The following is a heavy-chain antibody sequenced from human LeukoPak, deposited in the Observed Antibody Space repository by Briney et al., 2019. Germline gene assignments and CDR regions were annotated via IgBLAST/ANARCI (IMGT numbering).Heavy chain of an antibody. Sequence: GGSLRLSCAASGFIFSSYAMSWVRQAPGKGLEWVSVISGSGSSTYYADSVKGRFTISRDNSKNTLYLQMNSLGAEDTAVYFCASRENNYGLGDWGQGTLVTVSS. CDR2: ISGSGSST. CDR3: ASRENNYGLGD. CDR1: GFIFSSYA. J-gene: IGHJ1*01. D-gene: IGHD3-10*01. V-gene: IGHV3-23*01.